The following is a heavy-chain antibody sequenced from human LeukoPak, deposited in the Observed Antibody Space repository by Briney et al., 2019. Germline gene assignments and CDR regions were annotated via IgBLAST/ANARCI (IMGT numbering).Heavy chain of an antibody. CDR1: GGSISSYY. V-gene: IGHV4-59*12. CDR2: IYYSGST. D-gene: IGHD1/OR15-1a*01. J-gene: IGHJ4*02. CDR3: ARNKYGSDY. Sequence: SETLSLTCTVSGGSISSYYWSWIRQPPGKGLEWIGYIYYSGSTNYNPSLKSRVTISVDTSKNQFSLKLSSVTAADTAVYYCARNKYGSDYWGQGTLVTVSS.